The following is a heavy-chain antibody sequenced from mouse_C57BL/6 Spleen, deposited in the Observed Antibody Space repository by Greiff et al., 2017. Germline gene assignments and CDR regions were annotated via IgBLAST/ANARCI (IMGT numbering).Heavy chain of an antibody. CDR1: GYTFTSYW. V-gene: IGHV1-50*01. CDR3: ARRSYYGNDDAMDY. CDR2: IDPSDSYT. D-gene: IGHD2-2*01. Sequence: QVQLQQPGAELVKPGASVKLSCKASGYTFTSYWMQWVKQRPGQGLEWIGEIDPSDSYTNYNQKFKGKATLTVDTSSSTAYMQLSSLTSEDSAAYDCARRSYYGNDDAMDYWGQGTSVTVSS. J-gene: IGHJ4*01.